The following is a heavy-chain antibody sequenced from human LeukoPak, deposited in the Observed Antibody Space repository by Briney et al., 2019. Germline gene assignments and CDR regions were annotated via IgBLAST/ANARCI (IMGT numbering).Heavy chain of an antibody. Sequence: SVNVSCKASGGTFSRYAISWVRQAPGQGLVWMGGIIPIFGTANYAQKFQGRVTITTDESTSTAYMELSSLRSEDTAVYYCARESFGVHNPGFDYWGQGTLVTVSA. D-gene: IGHD3-16*01. CDR3: ARESFGVHNPGFDY. V-gene: IGHV1-69*05. CDR2: IIPIFGTA. J-gene: IGHJ4*02. CDR1: GGTFSRYA.